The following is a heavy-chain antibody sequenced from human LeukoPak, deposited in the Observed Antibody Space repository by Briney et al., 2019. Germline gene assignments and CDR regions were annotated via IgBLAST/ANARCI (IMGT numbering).Heavy chain of an antibody. D-gene: IGHD5-24*01. Sequence: ASVKVSCKASGYTFTSYYMHWGRQAPGQGLEWMGRIIPILGIANYAQKFQGRVTITADKSTSTAYMELSSLRSEDTAVYYCARDAEMATTGGDFWGQGTLVTVSS. CDR1: GYTFTSYY. CDR3: ARDAEMATTGGDF. CDR2: IIPILGIA. V-gene: IGHV1-69*04. J-gene: IGHJ4*02.